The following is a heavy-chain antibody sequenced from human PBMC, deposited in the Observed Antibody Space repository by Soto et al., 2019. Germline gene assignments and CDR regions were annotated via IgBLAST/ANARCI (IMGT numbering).Heavy chain of an antibody. CDR3: VMVDNYVTPTPQDV. J-gene: IGHJ6*02. Sequence: QVQLVQSGDEVKKPGASVKVSCKASGYIFVNYGIAWVRQAPGQGLEWMGWISPYTGNTHSATKIQGRLTMTTDTSTSTAYMDLGSLTSDDTAVYYCVMVDNYVTPTPQDVWGHGTTFTVSS. CDR2: ISPYTGNT. V-gene: IGHV1-18*01. CDR1: GYIFVNYG. D-gene: IGHD3-16*01.